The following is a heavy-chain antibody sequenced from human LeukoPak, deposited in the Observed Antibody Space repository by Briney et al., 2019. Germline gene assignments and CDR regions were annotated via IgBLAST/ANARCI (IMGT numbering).Heavy chain of an antibody. CDR2: IYPGDSDT. CDR1: GYSFTSYW. V-gene: IGHV5-51*01. J-gene: IGHJ4*02. Sequence: GESLKISCKGSGYSFTSYWIGWVRQMPGKGLEWMGIIYPGDSDTRYSPSFQGQVTISADKSISTAYLQWSSLKASDTAMYYWARNPRYCRGGSCGVYWGQGTLVTVSS. D-gene: IGHD2-15*01. CDR3: ARNPRYCRGGSCGVY.